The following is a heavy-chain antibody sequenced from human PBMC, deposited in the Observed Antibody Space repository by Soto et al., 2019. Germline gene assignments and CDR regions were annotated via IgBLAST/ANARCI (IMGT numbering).Heavy chain of an antibody. J-gene: IGHJ3*02. CDR2: IYYSGST. D-gene: IGHD4-17*01. CDR3: ARNYGYAFDI. Sequence: ETLSLTCTVSGGSISSYYWSWIRQPPGKGLEWIGYIYYSGSTNYNPSLKSRVTISVDTSKNQFSLKLSSVTAADTAVYYCARNYGYAFDIWGQGTMVTVSS. CDR1: GGSISSYY. V-gene: IGHV4-59*08.